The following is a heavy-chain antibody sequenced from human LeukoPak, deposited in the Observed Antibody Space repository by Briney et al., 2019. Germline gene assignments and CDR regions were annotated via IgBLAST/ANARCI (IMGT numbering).Heavy chain of an antibody. V-gene: IGHV3-13*01. CDR3: ARVGQWGNFDY. CDR2: IGTAGDT. D-gene: IGHD3-16*01. Sequence: GGSLRLSCAASGFTFSSYDMHWVRQAAGKGLEWVSAIGTAGDTYYPGSVKGRFTISRENAKNSLYLQMNSLRAGDTAVYYCARVGQWGNFDYWGQGTLVTVSS. J-gene: IGHJ4*02. CDR1: GFTFSSYD.